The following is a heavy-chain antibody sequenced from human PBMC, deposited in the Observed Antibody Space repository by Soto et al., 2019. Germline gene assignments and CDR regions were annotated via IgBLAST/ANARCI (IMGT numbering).Heavy chain of an antibody. J-gene: IGHJ3*02. V-gene: IGHV3-9*01. D-gene: IGHD5-18*01. CDR2: ISWNSGSI. CDR3: AKAPRGYSYGWARGAFDI. Sequence: EVQLVESGGGLVQPGRSLRLSCAASGFTFDDYAMHWVRQAPGKGLEWVSGISWNSGSIGYADSVKGRFTISRDNAKNPLYLQMNSLRAEDTALYYCAKAPRGYSYGWARGAFDIWGQGTMVTVSS. CDR1: GFTFDDYA.